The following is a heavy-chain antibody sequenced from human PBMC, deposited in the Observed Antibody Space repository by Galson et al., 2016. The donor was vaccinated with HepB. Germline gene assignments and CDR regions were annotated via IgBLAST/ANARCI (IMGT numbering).Heavy chain of an antibody. V-gene: IGHV1-18*01. CDR2: ISVYNGNT. D-gene: IGHD3-22*01. CDR3: ARGDNRDYFYGYEH. Sequence: SVKVSCKASGYTFNDYGITWVRQAPGQGLEWMGWISVYNGNTNHARKVQDRVTMTTDTSRSTAYMELRSLRSDDTAVYFCARGDNRDYFYGYEHWGQGTLVTVSS. J-gene: IGHJ4*02. CDR1: GYTFNDYG.